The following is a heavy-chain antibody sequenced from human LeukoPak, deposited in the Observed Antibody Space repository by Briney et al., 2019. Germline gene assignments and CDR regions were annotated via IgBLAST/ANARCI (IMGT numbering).Heavy chain of an antibody. Sequence: ASVKVSCKASGYTFTGYYMHWVRQAPGQGLEWMGWINPNSGDTRYPQKFQGRVTMTRDTSISTAYLEVSSLKSDDTAVYYCAKVHDYDSSSGSDYWGQGTLVTVSS. CDR3: AKVHDYDSSSGSDY. CDR1: GYTFTGYY. CDR2: INPNSGDT. J-gene: IGHJ4*02. V-gene: IGHV1-2*02. D-gene: IGHD3-22*01.